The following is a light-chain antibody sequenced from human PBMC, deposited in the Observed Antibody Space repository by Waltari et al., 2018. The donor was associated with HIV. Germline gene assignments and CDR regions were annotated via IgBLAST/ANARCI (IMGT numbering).Light chain of an antibody. CDR1: NLESKS. CDR3: QVWDSVSDHPV. CDR2: DDS. V-gene: IGLV3-21*02. J-gene: IGLJ2*01. Sequence: SYVLTQPPSVSVAPGQTARISCGGNNLESKSVHWYQQKPGQAPVLIVFDDSDRPSEIPERFSGSNSGNTATLTISWVEGGDEADYYCQVWDSVSDHPVFGGGTKLTVL.